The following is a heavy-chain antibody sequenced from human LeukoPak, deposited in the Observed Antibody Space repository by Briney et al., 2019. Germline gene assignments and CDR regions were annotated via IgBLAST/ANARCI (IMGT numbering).Heavy chain of an antibody. CDR3: ARDLWVGDKAFDI. J-gene: IGHJ3*02. D-gene: IGHD1-26*01. V-gene: IGHV1-69*05. CDR1: GGTFSSCA. CDR2: IIPIFGTA. Sequence: SVKVSCKASGGTFSSCAISWVRQAPRQGLEWMGGIIPIFGTANYAQKFQGRVTITTDESTSTAYMELSSLRSEDTAVYYCARDLWVGDKAFDIWGQGTMVTVSS.